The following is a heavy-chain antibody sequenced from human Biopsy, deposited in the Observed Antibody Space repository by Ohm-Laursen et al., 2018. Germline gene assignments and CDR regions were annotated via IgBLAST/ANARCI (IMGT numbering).Heavy chain of an antibody. CDR2: INPSGSDA. D-gene: IGHD3-10*01. CDR3: AADSGSGSHFRSDY. CDR1: GYTFTGYY. Sequence: ASVKVSCKASGYTFTGYYLHWVRQAPGQGLEWMGIINPSGSDATYAQKFQGRVTMTRDTSTSTAYMDLSSLRSEDTAVYYCAADSGSGSHFRSDYWGQGALVSVSS. J-gene: IGHJ4*02. V-gene: IGHV1-46*01.